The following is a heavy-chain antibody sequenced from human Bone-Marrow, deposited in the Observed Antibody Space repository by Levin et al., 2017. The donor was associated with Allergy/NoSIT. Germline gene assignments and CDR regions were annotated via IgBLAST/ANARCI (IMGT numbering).Heavy chain of an antibody. CDR1: GGSFSGYF. CDR3: ARRGKTVGATWAFDI. V-gene: IGHV4-34*01. J-gene: IGHJ3*02. CDR2: INHSGST. D-gene: IGHD1-26*01. Sequence: SETLSLTCAVYGGSFSGYFWSWIRQPPGKGLEWIGEINHSGSTNYNPSLKSRVTISADTSKNQFSLKLTSVTAADTALYYCARRGKTVGATWAFDIWGQGTMVTVSS.